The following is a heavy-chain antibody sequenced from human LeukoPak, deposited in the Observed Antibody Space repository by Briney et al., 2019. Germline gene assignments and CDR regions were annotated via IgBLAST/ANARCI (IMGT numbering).Heavy chain of an antibody. CDR1: GGSISSGGYY. V-gene: IGHV4-31*03. CDR2: IYYSGST. CDR3: ARSSSSFRRLVGYFDY. Sequence: SETLSLTCTVSGGSISSGGYYWSWIRQHPGKGLEWIGYIYYSGSTYYNPSLKSRVTISVDTSKNQFSLKLSSVTAADTAVYYCARSSSSFRRLVGYFDYWGQGTLVTVSS. D-gene: IGHD6-13*01. J-gene: IGHJ4*02.